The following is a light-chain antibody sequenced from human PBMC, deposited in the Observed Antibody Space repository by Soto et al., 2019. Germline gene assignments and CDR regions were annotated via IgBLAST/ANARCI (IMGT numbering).Light chain of an antibody. CDR2: GAS. CDR1: QSVSSNY. J-gene: IGKJ2*01. Sequence: EIVLTQSPGTLSLSPGERATLSCRASQSVSSNYLAWYQQKPGQAPRLLIYGASRGAAGIPDRFIGSGSGTYFTLTITRLEPEDFAVYFCQQYGRSPMFTFGQGTKLEIK. CDR3: QQYGRSPMFT. V-gene: IGKV3-20*01.